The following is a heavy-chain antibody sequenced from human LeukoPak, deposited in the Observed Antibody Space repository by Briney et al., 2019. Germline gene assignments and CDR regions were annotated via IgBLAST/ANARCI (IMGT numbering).Heavy chain of an antibody. CDR3: ARVPPLHDSGDYYPGYGMDV. Sequence: GGSLRLSCAASRFTFSTYTMNWVRQAPGKGLEWVSSISSSSRYKFYADSVKGRFTISRDNAKNSLYLQMSSLGAEDTAVYYCARVPPLHDSGDYYPGYGMDVWGPGTTVTVSS. V-gene: IGHV3-21*01. J-gene: IGHJ6*02. CDR1: RFTFSTYT. CDR2: ISSSSRYK. D-gene: IGHD4-17*01.